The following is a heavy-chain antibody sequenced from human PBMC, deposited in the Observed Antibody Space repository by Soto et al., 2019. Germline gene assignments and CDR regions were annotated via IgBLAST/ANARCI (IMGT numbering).Heavy chain of an antibody. CDR1: VGTFSSYA. V-gene: IGHV1-69*12. D-gene: IGHD2-2*01. CDR3: ARHVPAAGYYYGMDV. Sequence: QVQLVQSGAEVKKPGSSVKVSCKASVGTFSSYAISWVRQAPGQGLEWMGGIIPIFGTANYAQKFQGRVTITADESTSTAYMELRILRSEATAVYYCARHVPAAGYYYGMDVWGQGTTGTVSS. J-gene: IGHJ6*02. CDR2: IIPIFGTA.